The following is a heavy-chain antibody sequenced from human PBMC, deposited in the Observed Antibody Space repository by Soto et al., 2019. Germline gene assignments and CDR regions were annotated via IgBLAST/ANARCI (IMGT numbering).Heavy chain of an antibody. CDR2: ISKSGDST. D-gene: IGHD3-10*01. CDR1: GVTFTSYA. Sequence: GGSLRLSCAASGVTFTSYAMTWVRQVPGEGLQWVSSISKSGDSTYYADSVKGRFTTSRDNSKNTLYLQMNSLRAEDMAIYYCAKGSFGFDYWGQGTLVTVSS. CDR3: AKGSFGFDY. V-gene: IGHV3-23*01. J-gene: IGHJ4*02.